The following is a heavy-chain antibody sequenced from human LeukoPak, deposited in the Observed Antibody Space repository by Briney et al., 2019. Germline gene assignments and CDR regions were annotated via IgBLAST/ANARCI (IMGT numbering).Heavy chain of an antibody. D-gene: IGHD2-15*01. CDR1: GGSFSGYY. CDR3: ARDSVVVEAATPNTNWFDP. V-gene: IGHV4-34*01. J-gene: IGHJ5*02. Sequence: SETLSLTCAVYGGSFSGYYWSWIRQPPGKGLEWIGEINNSGSTNYNPSLKSRVTISVDTSKNQFSLKLSSVTAADTAVYYCARDSVVVEAATPNTNWFDPWGQGTLVTVSP. CDR2: INNSGST.